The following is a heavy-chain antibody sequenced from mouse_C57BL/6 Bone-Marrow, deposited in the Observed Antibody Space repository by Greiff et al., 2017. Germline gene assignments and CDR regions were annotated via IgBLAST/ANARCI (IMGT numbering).Heavy chain of an antibody. V-gene: IGHV1-9*01. CDR1: GYTFTGYW. CDR2: ILPGSGST. Sequence: QVQLQQSGAELMKPGASVKLSCKATGYTFTGYWIEWVKQRPGHGLEWIGEILPGSGSTNYNEKFKGKATFTADTSSNTAYMQLSSLTTEDPAIYYCARKGTYYYGSSYAWFAYWGQGTLVTVSA. CDR3: ARKGTYYYGSSYAWFAY. D-gene: IGHD1-1*01. J-gene: IGHJ3*01.